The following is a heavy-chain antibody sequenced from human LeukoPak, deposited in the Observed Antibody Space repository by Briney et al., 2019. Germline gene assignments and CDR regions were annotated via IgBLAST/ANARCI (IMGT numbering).Heavy chain of an antibody. CDR2: INWNGGST. V-gene: IGHV3-20*04. CDR1: GFTFDDYG. D-gene: IGHD6-13*01. CDR3: ARKKFRYSSSWYGQSTFDY. Sequence: GGSLRLSCAASGFTFDDYGMSWVRQAPGKGLEWVSGINWNGGSTGYADSVKGRFTISRDNAKNSLYLQMNSLRAEDTALYYCARKKFRYSSSWYGQSTFDYWGQGTLVTVSS. J-gene: IGHJ4*02.